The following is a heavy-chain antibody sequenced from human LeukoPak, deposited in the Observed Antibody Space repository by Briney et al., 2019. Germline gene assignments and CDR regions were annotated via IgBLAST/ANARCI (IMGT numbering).Heavy chain of an antibody. CDR2: ITSSGRHT. V-gene: IGHV3-48*03. Sequence: PGGSLRLSCAASGFTLSIYEMTWVRQAPGKGLEWVSYITSSGRHTFYADSVKGRFTISRDTAKNSLYLQMNGLRGEDTAVYYCSRDISSSTRAFDIWGQGTMVTVS. CDR1: GFTLSIYE. CDR3: SRDISSSTRAFDI. J-gene: IGHJ3*02. D-gene: IGHD2-15*01.